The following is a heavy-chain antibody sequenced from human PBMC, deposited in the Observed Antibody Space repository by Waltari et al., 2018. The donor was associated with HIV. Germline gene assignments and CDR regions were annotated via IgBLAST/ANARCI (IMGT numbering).Heavy chain of an antibody. D-gene: IGHD2-8*01. V-gene: IGHV3-7*01. CDR2: IKQDGSEK. J-gene: IGHJ3*02. Sequence: EVQLVESGGGLVQPGGPLKLPCAAPGFPLSLYGVRWVRQAPGKGLEWVANIKQDGSEKHYVDSVKGRFTISRDNAKKSLYLQMNSLRAEDTAVYYCARMGLMMYAIGAFDIWGQGTMVTVSS. CDR1: GFPLSLYG. CDR3: ARMGLMMYAIGAFDI.